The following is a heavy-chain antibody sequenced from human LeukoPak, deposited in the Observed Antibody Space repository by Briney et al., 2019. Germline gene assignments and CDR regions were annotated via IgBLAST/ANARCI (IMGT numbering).Heavy chain of an antibody. J-gene: IGHJ4*02. V-gene: IGHV4-4*07. CDR2: IHTSGNS. CDR3: AREGSATARPFVSSDY. CDR1: GGSISNYY. D-gene: IGHD6-6*01. Sequence: KPSETLSLTCTVSGGSISNYYWSWIRQPAEKGLEWIGRIHTSGNSDYNPSLKSRVTMSVDTSKNQFSLKLSSVTAADTAVYYCAREGSATARPFVSSDYWGQGTLVTVSS.